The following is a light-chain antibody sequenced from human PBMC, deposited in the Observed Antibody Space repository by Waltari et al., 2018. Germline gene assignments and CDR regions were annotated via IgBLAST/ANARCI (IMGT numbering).Light chain of an antibody. CDR1: SGHSSNI. J-gene: IGLJ3*02. V-gene: IGLV4-69*01. CDR3: QTGGHGTWV. CDR2: VNSDGSH. Sequence: QLVLTQSPSASASLGASVKLTCTLSSGHSSNIIAWHQQQPEKGPRYLMKVNSDGSHSKGDEIPELCSGSSSGPERYLTISSVQSEDEADYYCQTGGHGTWVFGGGTKLTVL.